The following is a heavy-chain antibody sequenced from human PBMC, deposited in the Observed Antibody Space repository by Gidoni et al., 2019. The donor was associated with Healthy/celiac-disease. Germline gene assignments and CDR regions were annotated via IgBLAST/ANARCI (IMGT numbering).Heavy chain of an antibody. CDR2: IIPIFGTA. CDR1: GGTFSSYA. J-gene: IGHJ4*02. D-gene: IGHD6-19*01. Sequence: QVQLVQSGAEVKKPGSSVKVSCKASGGTFSSYAISWVRQAPGQGLEWMGGIIPIFGTANYAQKFQGRVTITADESTSTAYMELSSLRSEDTAVYYCARVSAYSSGWPFDYWGQGTLVTVSS. CDR3: ARVSAYSSGWPFDY. V-gene: IGHV1-69*01.